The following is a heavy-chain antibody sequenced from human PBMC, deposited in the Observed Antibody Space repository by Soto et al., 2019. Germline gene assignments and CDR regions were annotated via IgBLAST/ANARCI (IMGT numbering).Heavy chain of an antibody. CDR3: ARTPNYYDMDV. Sequence: ASVKVSCKASGYTFTSYGISWVRQAPGQGLEWMGWINAGNGNTKYSQKFQGRVTITRDTSASTAYMELSSLRSEDTAVYYCARTPNYYDMDVWGQGTTVTVSS. V-gene: IGHV1-3*01. CDR2: INAGNGNT. CDR1: GYTFTSYG. J-gene: IGHJ6*02. D-gene: IGHD3-10*01.